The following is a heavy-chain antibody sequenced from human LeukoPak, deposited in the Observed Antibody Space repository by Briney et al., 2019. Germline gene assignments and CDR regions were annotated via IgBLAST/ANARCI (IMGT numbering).Heavy chain of an antibody. Sequence: GESLKISCKGSGYRFTSYWIGWVRQMPGKGLEWMGIIYPGDSDTRYSPSFQGQVTISVGKSISTAYLQWSSLKASDSAVYYCARAEYSSSSDYWGQGTLVTVSA. CDR3: ARAEYSSSSDY. CDR2: IYPGDSDT. V-gene: IGHV5-51*01. D-gene: IGHD6-6*01. CDR1: GYRFTSYW. J-gene: IGHJ4*02.